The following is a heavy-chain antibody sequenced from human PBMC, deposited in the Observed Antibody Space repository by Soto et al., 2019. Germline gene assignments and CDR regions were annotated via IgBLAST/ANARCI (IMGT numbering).Heavy chain of an antibody. CDR1: GYDFTAYD. V-gene: IGHV1-8*02. J-gene: IGHJ6*02. Sequence: ASVKVSCKTSGYDFTAYDINWVRQASGQGLEWMGWMNPINGATGSARRFQGRVSMTRNTATGTAYLELTSLRSDDTGVYYCGRGPSPRAPACGTPYYYAMDVWGQGTTVTVYS. CDR3: GRGPSPRAPACGTPYYYAMDV. D-gene: IGHD2-2*01. CDR2: MNPINGAT.